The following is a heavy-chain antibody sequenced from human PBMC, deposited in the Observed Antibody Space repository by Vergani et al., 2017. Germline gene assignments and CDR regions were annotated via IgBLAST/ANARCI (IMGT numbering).Heavy chain of an antibody. J-gene: IGHJ6*03. CDR3: AKSRFGSVDRYGWGTDEYHYYYYYIDV. D-gene: IGHD3-10*01. CDR1: GYTLSRYS. Sequence: QVQLVQSGSELKKPGASVKVSCKASGYTLSRYSIYWVRQAPGQGLEWMGWINPNSGGTNYAQIFQGRVSMTRETSRSTVYMELTRLRSDDTAEYYCAKSRFGSVDRYGWGTDEYHYYYYYIDVWGKGTTVTVSS. V-gene: IGHV1-2*02. CDR2: INPNSGGT.